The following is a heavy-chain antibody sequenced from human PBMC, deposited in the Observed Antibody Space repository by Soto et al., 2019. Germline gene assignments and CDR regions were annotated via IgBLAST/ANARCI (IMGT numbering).Heavy chain of an antibody. D-gene: IGHD2-2*01. CDR2: INHSGST. V-gene: IGHV4-30-2*01. J-gene: IGHJ5*02. Sequence: SETLSLTCAVSGGSISSGGYSWSWIRQPPGKGLEWIGYINHSGSTYYNPSLKSRVTISVDTSKNQFSLKLSSVTAADTAVYYCARGPPAIVVVPAATSRWFDPWGQGTLVTVSS. CDR1: GGSISSGGYS. CDR3: ARGPPAIVVVPAATSRWFDP.